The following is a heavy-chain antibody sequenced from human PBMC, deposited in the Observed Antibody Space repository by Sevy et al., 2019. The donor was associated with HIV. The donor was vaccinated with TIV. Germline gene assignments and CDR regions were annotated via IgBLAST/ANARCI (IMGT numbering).Heavy chain of an antibody. CDR2: ISGSGTRT. CDR3: AKGGGGHYDPDEIAYYFYYYNMDV. CDR1: GFSFDSYG. V-gene: IGHV3-23*01. Sequence: GGSLRLSCAVSGFSFDSYGMTWVRQAPGKGLEWVSAISGSGTRTYYADSVKGRFIISRDNSKNTRDLQMNSLRAEDTAIYYCAKGGGGHYDPDEIAYYFYYYNMDVWGKGTTVTVSS. D-gene: IGHD3-22*01. J-gene: IGHJ6*03.